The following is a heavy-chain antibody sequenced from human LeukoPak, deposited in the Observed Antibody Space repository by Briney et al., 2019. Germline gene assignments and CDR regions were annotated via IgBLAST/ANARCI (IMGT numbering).Heavy chain of an antibody. Sequence: GESLKISCKGSGYRFTSYWIGWVRQMPGKGLEWMGIIYPGDSDTRYSPSFQGQVTISADKSISTAYLQWSSLKASDTAMYYCARHYCSSTSCYIPDAFDIWGQGTMVTVSS. CDR2: IYPGDSDT. J-gene: IGHJ3*02. D-gene: IGHD2-2*02. CDR1: GYRFTSYW. CDR3: ARHYCSSTSCYIPDAFDI. V-gene: IGHV5-51*01.